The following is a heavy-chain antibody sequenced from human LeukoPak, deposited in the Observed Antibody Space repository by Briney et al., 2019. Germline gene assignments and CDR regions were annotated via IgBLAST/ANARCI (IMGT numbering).Heavy chain of an antibody. V-gene: IGHV1-69*04. CDR3: ASVLSGIAVAGSFDP. CDR1: GGTFIIYA. D-gene: IGHD6-19*01. J-gene: IGHJ5*02. Sequence: SVTVSFTASGGTFIIYAISRGRHGPGQGKGWMGRIIPILGIANYAPRFQGRVTITADKSTSTAHMELSSLRSEDTAVYYCASVLSGIAVAGSFDPWGQGTLVTVSS. CDR2: IIPILGIA.